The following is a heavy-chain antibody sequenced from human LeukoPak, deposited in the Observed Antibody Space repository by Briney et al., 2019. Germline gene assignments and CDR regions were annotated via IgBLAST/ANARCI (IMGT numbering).Heavy chain of an antibody. CDR1: GGSISSYY. CDR3: ARNLLWFGEFSRFDP. CDR2: IYYSGST. Sequence: SETLSLTCTVSGGSISSYYWSWIRQPPGKGLEWIGYIYYSGSTNYNPSLKSRVTISVDTSKNQFSLKLSPVTAADTAVYYCARNLLWFGEFSRFDPWGQGTLVTVSS. D-gene: IGHD3-10*01. V-gene: IGHV4-59*08. J-gene: IGHJ5*02.